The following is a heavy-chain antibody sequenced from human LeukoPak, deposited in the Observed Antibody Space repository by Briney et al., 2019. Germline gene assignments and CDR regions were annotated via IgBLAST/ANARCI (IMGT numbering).Heavy chain of an antibody. J-gene: IGHJ4*02. CDR3: ARGGATSDYFDY. Sequence: GGSLRLSCAASGFTFSSYAMNWVRQAPGKGLEWVSSISSSSSYIYYADSVKGRFTISRDHAKDSLYLQMNSLRAEGTAVYYCARGGATSDYFDYWGQGTLVTVSS. D-gene: IGHD1-26*01. CDR1: GFTFSSYA. V-gene: IGHV3-21*01. CDR2: ISSSSSYI.